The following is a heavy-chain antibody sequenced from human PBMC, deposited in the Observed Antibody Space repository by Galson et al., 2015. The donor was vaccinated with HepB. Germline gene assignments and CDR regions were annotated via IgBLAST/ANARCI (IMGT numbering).Heavy chain of an antibody. CDR2: ISAENGKT. J-gene: IGHJ4*02. Sequence: SVKVSCKASGYNFTGYGISWVRQAPGQGLEWMGWISAENGKTNYAEKFQGRVTMTTDTSTRTAYMELRSLRSDDTAVYYCASGGSQSAIDYWGQGTLVTVSS. D-gene: IGHD1-26*01. V-gene: IGHV1-18*04. CDR3: ASGGSQSAIDY. CDR1: GYNFTGYG.